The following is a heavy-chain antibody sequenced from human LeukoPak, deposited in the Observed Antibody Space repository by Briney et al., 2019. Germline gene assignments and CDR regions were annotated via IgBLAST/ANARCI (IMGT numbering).Heavy chain of an antibody. D-gene: IGHD5-18*01. CDR2: ISYDGSNK. Sequence: SGGSLRLSCAASGFTFSSYAMSWVRQAPGKGLEWVAVISYDGSNKYYADSVKGRFTISRDNSKNTLYLQMNSLRAEDTAVYYCAKDAMVYVTNWLDPWGQGTLVTVSS. V-gene: IGHV3-30*18. J-gene: IGHJ5*02. CDR3: AKDAMVYVTNWLDP. CDR1: GFTFSSYA.